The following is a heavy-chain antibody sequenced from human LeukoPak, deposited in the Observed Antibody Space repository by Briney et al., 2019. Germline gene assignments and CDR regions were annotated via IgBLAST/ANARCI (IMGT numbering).Heavy chain of an antibody. CDR2: IIPIFGTA. CDR1: GGTFSSYA. J-gene: IGHJ6*02. Sequence: SVKVSCKASGGTFSSYAISWVRQAPGQGLEWMGGIIPIFGTANYTQKFQGRVTITADESTSTAYMELSSLRSEDTAVYYCARDQRHGSNYYYYGMDVWGQGTTVTVSS. CDR3: ARDQRHGSNYYYYGMDV. V-gene: IGHV1-69*13. D-gene: IGHD1-26*01.